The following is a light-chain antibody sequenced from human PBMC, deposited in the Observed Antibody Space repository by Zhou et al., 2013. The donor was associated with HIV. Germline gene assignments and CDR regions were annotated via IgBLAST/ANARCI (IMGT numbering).Light chain of an antibody. CDR1: QSIMTY. CDR2: GAS. Sequence: DIQMTQSPSSLSASVGDRVTITCRASQSIMTYLNWYQQQPGKAPKLLVYGASTLQSGVPSRFSGSGSGTDFTLTISSLQPEDFATYYCQQSYTTPPTFGQGPSCRSN. CDR3: QQSYTTPPT. V-gene: IGKV1-39*01. J-gene: IGKJ2*01.